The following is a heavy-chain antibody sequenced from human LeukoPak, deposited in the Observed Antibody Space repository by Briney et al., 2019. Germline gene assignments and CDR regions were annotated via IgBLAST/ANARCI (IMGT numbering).Heavy chain of an antibody. J-gene: IGHJ6*02. D-gene: IGHD5-18*01. CDR1: GGSISSYY. V-gene: IGHV4-59*01. CDR2: IYYSGST. Sequence: PSETLSLTCTVSGGSISSYYWSWIRQPPGKGLELIGYIYYSGSTNYNPSLKSRVTISVDTSKNQFSLKLSSVAAADTAVYYCAREVGLKAMVTGPHYYYGMDVWGQGTTVTVSS. CDR3: AREVGLKAMVTGPHYYYGMDV.